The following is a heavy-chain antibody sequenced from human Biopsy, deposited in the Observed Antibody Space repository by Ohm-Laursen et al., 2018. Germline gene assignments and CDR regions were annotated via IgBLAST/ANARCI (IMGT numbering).Heavy chain of an antibody. CDR2: ISWNSGSI. V-gene: IGHV3-9*01. J-gene: IGHJ4*02. CDR1: GFTFHDHA. Sequence: SLRLSCAASGFTFHDHAMHWVRQAPGKGLEWVSGISWNSGSINYAESVQGRFTISRDNAKNSLYLQMNSLRVEDTALYFCARLGELHGLWYFDFWGQGALVTVSS. CDR3: ARLGELHGLWYFDF. D-gene: IGHD2-21*01.